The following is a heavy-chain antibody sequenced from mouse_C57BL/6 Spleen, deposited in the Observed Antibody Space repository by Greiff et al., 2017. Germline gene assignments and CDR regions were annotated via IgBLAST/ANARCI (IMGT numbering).Heavy chain of an antibody. CDR2: INYDGSST. CDR3: ARSYYGSSSLGYFDV. Sequence: EVQRVESEGGLVQPGSSMKLSCTASGFTFSDYYMAWVRQVPEKGLEWVANINYDGSSTYYLDSLKSRFIISRDNAKNILYLQMSSLKSEDTATYYCARSYYGSSSLGYFDVWGTGTTVTVSS. V-gene: IGHV5-16*01. J-gene: IGHJ1*03. D-gene: IGHD1-1*01. CDR1: GFTFSDYY.